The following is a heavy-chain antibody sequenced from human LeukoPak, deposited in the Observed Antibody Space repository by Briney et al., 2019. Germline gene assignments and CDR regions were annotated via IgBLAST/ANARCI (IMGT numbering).Heavy chain of an antibody. CDR3: ARVRAYNPPHYFDY. D-gene: IGHD5-24*01. Sequence: PGGSLRLSCAASGFTFSSYAMHWVRQAPGKGLEWVAVISYDGSNKYYADSVKGRFTISRDNAKNSLYLQMNSLRAEDTAVYYCARVRAYNPPHYFDYWGQGTLVTVSS. J-gene: IGHJ4*02. V-gene: IGHV3-30-3*01. CDR1: GFTFSSYA. CDR2: ISYDGSNK.